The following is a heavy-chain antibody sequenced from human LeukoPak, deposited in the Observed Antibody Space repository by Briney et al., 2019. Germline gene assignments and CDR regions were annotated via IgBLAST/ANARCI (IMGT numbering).Heavy chain of an antibody. CDR3: AGSLGPLTEY. Sequence: GGSLRLSCVATGFTFTNYAMSWFCQAPGKGLVWVSRINSGGSGTSYADSVEGRFTISRDNAKNTLYLQMNSLRVEDTAVYYCAGSLGPLTEYWGQGTLVTVSS. CDR2: INSGGSGT. V-gene: IGHV3-74*01. J-gene: IGHJ4*02. D-gene: IGHD7-27*01. CDR1: GFTFTNYA.